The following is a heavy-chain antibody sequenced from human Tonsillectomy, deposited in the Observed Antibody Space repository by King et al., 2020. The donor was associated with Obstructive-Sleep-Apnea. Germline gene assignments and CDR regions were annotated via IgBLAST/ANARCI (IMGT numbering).Heavy chain of an antibody. D-gene: IGHD2-2*01. CDR1: GYSFTSYW. CDR2: IDPSDSYT. J-gene: IGHJ4*02. V-gene: IGHV5-10-1*03. CDR3: ARQIVPAAPFDY. Sequence: DVQLVQSGAEVKKPGESLRISCKGSGYSFTSYWISWVRQMPGKGLEWMGRIDPSDSYTNYSPSFQGHVSISADKSISTAYLQWSSLKASDTAMYYCARQIVPAAPFDYWGQGTLVTVSS.